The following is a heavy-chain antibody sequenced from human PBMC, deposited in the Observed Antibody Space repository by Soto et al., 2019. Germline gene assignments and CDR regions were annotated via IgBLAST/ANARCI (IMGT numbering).Heavy chain of an antibody. D-gene: IGHD6-13*01. CDR2: IDPSDSYT. CDR3: ARQYIAAARYSYGMDV. J-gene: IGHJ6*02. CDR1: GYSFTSYW. V-gene: IGHV5-10-1*01. Sequence: PGESLKISCKGSGYSFTSYWISWVRQMPGKGLEWMGRIDPSDSYTNYSPSFQGHVTISADKSISTAYLQWSSLKTSDTAMYYCARQYIAAARYSYGMDVWGEGTTVNV.